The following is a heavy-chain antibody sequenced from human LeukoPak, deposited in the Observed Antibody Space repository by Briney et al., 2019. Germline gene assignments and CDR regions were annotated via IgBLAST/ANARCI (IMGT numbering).Heavy chain of an antibody. CDR1: GGSISSTNW. J-gene: IGHJ4*02. D-gene: IGHD2-2*01. CDR3: ARVGCSSTPCYGYDY. CDR2: IYHSGST. V-gene: IGHV4-4*02. Sequence: SETLSLTCAVSGGSISSTNWWSWVRQPPGKGLEWIGEIYHSGSTNYNPSLKSRVTISVDRSKNQFSLKLSSVTAADTAAYYCARVGCSSTPCYGYDYWGQGTLVTVSS.